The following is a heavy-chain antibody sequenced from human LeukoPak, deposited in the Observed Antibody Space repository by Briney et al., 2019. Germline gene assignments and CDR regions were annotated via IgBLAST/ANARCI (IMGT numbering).Heavy chain of an antibody. J-gene: IGHJ3*02. Sequence: GGSLRLSCAASGFTFSSYSMNWVRQAPGKGLEWVSSISSRGTYIYYADSVKGRFTISRDNAKNSLYLQMNSLRAEDTAVYYCAKFPIVVVTAVLSEPSGEDAFDIWGQGTMVTVSS. CDR3: AKFPIVVVTAVLSEPSGEDAFDI. CDR1: GFTFSSYS. V-gene: IGHV3-21*01. CDR2: ISSRGTYI. D-gene: IGHD2-21*02.